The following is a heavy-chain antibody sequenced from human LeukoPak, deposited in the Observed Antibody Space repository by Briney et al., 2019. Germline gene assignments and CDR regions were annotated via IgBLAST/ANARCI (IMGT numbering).Heavy chain of an antibody. CDR3: ARDTTSQYGMDV. V-gene: IGHV4-34*01. CDR1: GGSFSGYY. D-gene: IGHD1-14*01. CDR2: INHSGST. Sequence: PSETLSLTCAVYGGSFSGYYWSWIRQPPGEGLEWIGEINHSGSTNYNPSLKSRVTISVDTSKNQFSLKLSSVTAADTAVYYCARDTTSQYGMDVWGQGTTVTVSS. J-gene: IGHJ6*02.